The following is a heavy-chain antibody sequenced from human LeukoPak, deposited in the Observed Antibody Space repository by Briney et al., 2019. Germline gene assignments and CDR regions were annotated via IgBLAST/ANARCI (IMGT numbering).Heavy chain of an antibody. V-gene: IGHV4-39*07. J-gene: IGHJ4*02. CDR2: IYYSGST. CDR3: AREGRAGYNSLY. D-gene: IGHD5-24*01. Sequence: SETLSLTCTVSGGSISSSSYYWGWIRQPPGKGLEWIGSIYYSGSTYYNPSLKSRVTISVDTSKNQFSLKLSSVTAADTAVYYCAREGRAGYNSLYWGQGTLVTVSS. CDR1: GGSISSSSYY.